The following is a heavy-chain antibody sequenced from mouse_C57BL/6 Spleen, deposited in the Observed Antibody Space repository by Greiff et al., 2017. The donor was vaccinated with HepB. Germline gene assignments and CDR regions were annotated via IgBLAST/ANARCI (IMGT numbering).Heavy chain of an antibody. CDR1: GFSFNTYA. D-gene: IGHD1-1*01. V-gene: IGHV10-1*01. J-gene: IGHJ4*01. CDR2: IRSKSNNYAT. CDR3: VRHRSYGYAMDY. Sequence: EVQRVESGGGLVQPKGSLKLSCAASGFSFNTYAMNWVRQAPGKGLEWVARIRSKSNNYATYYADSVKDRFTISRDDSESMLYLQMNNLKTEDTAMYYCVRHRSYGYAMDYWGQGTSVTVSS.